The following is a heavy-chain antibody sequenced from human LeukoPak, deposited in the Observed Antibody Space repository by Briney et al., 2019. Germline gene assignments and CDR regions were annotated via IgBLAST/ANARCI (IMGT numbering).Heavy chain of an antibody. CDR2: INSKSGGT. J-gene: IGHJ4*02. CDR3: ARESASALDY. Sequence: ASVKVSCKASGYTFTDYYMHWVRQAPGQGLEWMGWINSKSGGTNYAQKFQGGVTMTRDTSISTAYMELSRLNSDDTAMYYCARESASALDYWGQGTLVTVSS. CDR1: GYTFTDYY. D-gene: IGHD6-25*01. V-gene: IGHV1-2*02.